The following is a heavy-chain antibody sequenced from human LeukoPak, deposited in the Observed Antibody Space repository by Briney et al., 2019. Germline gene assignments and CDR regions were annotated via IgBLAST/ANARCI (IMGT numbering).Heavy chain of an antibody. Sequence: SETLSLTCTVSGDSIHSVYYFWGWIRQPPGKGLEWIGSVYFDGDTSYSPSLKSRVIISVDTSKNQFSLNLTSVTAADTALYYCARHRKSARNCLYYYMDVWGKGTTVTVSS. CDR1: GDSIHSVYYF. D-gene: IGHD6-6*01. CDR3: ARHRKSARNCLYYYMDV. J-gene: IGHJ6*03. V-gene: IGHV4-39*01. CDR2: VYFDGDT.